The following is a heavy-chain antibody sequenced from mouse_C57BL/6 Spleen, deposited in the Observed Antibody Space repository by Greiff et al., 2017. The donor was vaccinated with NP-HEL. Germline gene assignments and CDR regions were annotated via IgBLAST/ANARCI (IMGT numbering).Heavy chain of an antibody. Sequence: VQLQQSGPELVKPGASVKISCKASGYSFTDYKMNWVKQSNGKSLEWIGVFNPNYGPTSYNQKFTVKATLTVDQSSSTAYMQLNSLTSEDSAVYYCAREPITTGFAYWGQGTLVTVSA. CDR2: FNPNYGPT. J-gene: IGHJ3*01. V-gene: IGHV1-39*01. CDR1: GYSFTDYK. D-gene: IGHD1-1*01. CDR3: AREPITTGFAY.